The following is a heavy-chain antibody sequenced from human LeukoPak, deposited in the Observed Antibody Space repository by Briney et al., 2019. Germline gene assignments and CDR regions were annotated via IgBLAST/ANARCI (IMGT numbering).Heavy chain of an antibody. CDR3: ARVSYVDTGLGRLSWGYYYYYMDV. CDR2: ISTYNGNT. J-gene: IGHJ6*03. D-gene: IGHD5-18*01. Sequence: ASVKVSCKASGYTFTTYGISWVRQAPGQGLEWMGWISTYNGNTDYAQNFQGRVTMTTDSSTSTAYMELRGLRSDDTAVYYCARVSYVDTGLGRLSWGYYYYYMDVWGKGTAVTVSS. V-gene: IGHV1-18*01. CDR1: GYTFTTYG.